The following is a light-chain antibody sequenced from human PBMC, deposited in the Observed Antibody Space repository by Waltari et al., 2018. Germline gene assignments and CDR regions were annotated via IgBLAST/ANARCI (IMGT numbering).Light chain of an antibody. CDR2: EVT. CDR3: CSYAGSSTLV. CDR1: SSDVGSYNL. Sequence: QSALTQPASVSGSPGQSITISCTRTSSDVGSYNLVPWYQQHPGKAPKLMVYEVTKRPSGVSNRFSGSKSGNSASLTISGLQAEDEADYYCCSYAGSSTLVFGGGTKVTVL. J-gene: IGLJ3*02. V-gene: IGLV2-23*02.